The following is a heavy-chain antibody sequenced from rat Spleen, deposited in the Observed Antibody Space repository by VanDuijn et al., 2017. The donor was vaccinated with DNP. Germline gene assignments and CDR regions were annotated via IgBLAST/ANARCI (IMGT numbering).Heavy chain of an antibody. CDR3: ARDLLRWRRGFAH. CDR2: IWNSGGT. Sequence: QVQLKESGPGLVQPSQTLSLTCTVTGFSLTESNVHWVRQPPGKGLEWMGVIWNSGGTRYDSSLKSRLTITKDTSKSQVFLKMNSLQTGDAATYYCARDLLRWRRGFAHWGQGTLVTVSS. V-gene: IGHV2-41*01. J-gene: IGHJ3*01. D-gene: IGHD1-11*01. CDR1: GFSLTESN.